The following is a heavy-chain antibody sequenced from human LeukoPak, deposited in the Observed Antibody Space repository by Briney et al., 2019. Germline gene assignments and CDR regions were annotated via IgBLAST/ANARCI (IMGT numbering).Heavy chain of an antibody. CDR1: GFTFSNYD. V-gene: IGHV3-23*01. CDR3: AKHYGDYRNWFDP. J-gene: IGHJ5*02. D-gene: IGHD4-17*01. Sequence: GGSLRLSCAASGFTFSNYDMTWVRQAPGKGLEWVSAISVSGGSTYYADSVKGRFTISRDNSKNTLYLQMNSLRAEDTAVYYCAKHYGDYRNWFDPWGQGTLVTVSS. CDR2: ISVSGGST.